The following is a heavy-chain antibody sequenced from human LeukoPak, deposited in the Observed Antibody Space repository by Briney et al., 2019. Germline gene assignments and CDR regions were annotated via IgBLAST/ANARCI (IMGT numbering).Heavy chain of an antibody. Sequence: GGSLRLSCTASGSNPNNYAMHWVRQAPGKGLEWVAVIWHDGLNKFYADFLKGRFTISRDFSKDTVYLQMSGLTVEDTAVYYCAKAGQRSYAEAFDSWGQGTLVTVSS. CDR2: IWHDGLNK. D-gene: IGHD3-16*01. CDR1: GSNPNNYA. V-gene: IGHV3-33*06. J-gene: IGHJ4*02. CDR3: AKAGQRSYAEAFDS.